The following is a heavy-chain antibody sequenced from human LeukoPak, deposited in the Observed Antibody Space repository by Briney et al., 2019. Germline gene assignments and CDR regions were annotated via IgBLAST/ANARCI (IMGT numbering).Heavy chain of an antibody. J-gene: IGHJ3*01. CDR3: TRGALDYRGAYDF. D-gene: IGHD4-23*01. V-gene: IGHV3-73*01. Sequence: PGGSLRLSCAASGFTFSGSAMHWVRQASGKGLEWVGRIRSKANSYATAYAASVKGRFTISRDDSKNTAYLEMNSLKTEDTAVYYCTRGALDYRGAYDFWGQGTMVTVSS. CDR2: IRSKANSYAT. CDR1: GFTFSGSA.